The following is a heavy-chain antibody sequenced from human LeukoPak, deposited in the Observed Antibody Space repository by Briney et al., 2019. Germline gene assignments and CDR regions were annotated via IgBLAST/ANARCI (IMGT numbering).Heavy chain of an antibody. V-gene: IGHV1-18*01. J-gene: IGHJ4*02. CDR2: ISAYNGNT. CDR3: ARGPYYYDSSGYYASRY. CDR1: GYTFTSYG. Sequence: ASVKVSCKASGYTFTSYGISWVRQAPGQGLEWMGWISAYNGNTNYAQKLQGRVTMTTDTSTSTAYMELRSLRSDDTAVYYCARGPYYYDSSGYYASRYWGQGTLVTVSS. D-gene: IGHD3-22*01.